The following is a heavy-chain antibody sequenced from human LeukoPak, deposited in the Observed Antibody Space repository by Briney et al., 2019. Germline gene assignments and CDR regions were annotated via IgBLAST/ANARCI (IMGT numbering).Heavy chain of an antibody. CDR3: ARGGSIYCSGGSCYRTLDY. V-gene: IGHV1-2*02. CDR2: INPNSGGT. Sequence: ASVKVSCKASGYTFTAYYMHWVRQAPGQGLEWMGWINPNSGGTNYAQKFQGRVTMTRDTSISTAYMELSRLRSDDTAVYYCARGGSIYCSGGSCYRTLDYWGQGTLVTVSS. D-gene: IGHD2-15*01. J-gene: IGHJ4*02. CDR1: GYTFTAYY.